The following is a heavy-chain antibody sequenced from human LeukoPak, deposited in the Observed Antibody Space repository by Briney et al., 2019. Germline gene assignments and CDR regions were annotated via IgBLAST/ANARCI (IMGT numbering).Heavy chain of an antibody. CDR3: ARDRRVAVAGLDAFDI. CDR1: GYTFTSYY. CDR2: INPSGGST. D-gene: IGHD6-19*01. V-gene: IGHV1-46*01. J-gene: IGHJ3*02. Sequence: ASVKVSCKASGYTFTSYYMHWVRQAPGQGLEWMGIINPSGGSTSYAQKFQGRVTMTRDTSTSTVYMELSSLRSEDTAVYYCARDRRVAVAGLDAFDIWGQGTMATVSS.